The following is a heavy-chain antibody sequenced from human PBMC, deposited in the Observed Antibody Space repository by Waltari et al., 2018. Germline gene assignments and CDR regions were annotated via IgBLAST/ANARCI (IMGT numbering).Heavy chain of an antibody. Sequence: EVQLVESGGGLVQPGGSLRLSCAASGFTFSSYWMSWVRQAPGKGLEWVANRKQDGSEKYYVDSVKGRFTISRDNAKNSLYLQMNSLRAEDTAVYYCARDLRYGDPGLDYWGQGTLVTVSS. D-gene: IGHD4-17*01. J-gene: IGHJ4*02. CDR2: RKQDGSEK. CDR1: GFTFSSYW. CDR3: ARDLRYGDPGLDY. V-gene: IGHV3-7*01.